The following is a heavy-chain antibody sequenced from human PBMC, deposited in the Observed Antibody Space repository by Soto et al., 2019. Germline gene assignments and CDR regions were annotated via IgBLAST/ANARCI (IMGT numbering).Heavy chain of an antibody. CDR1: GGTFSSHA. CDR2: IIPIFGTA. J-gene: IGHJ6*02. CDR3: ARDHAGDSSPYDSLTGYNYYGMDV. Sequence: SVKVSCKDSGGTFSSHAISWVRQAPGQGLEWMGGIIPIFGTANYAQKFQGRVTITADESTSTAYMELSSLRSEDTAVYYCARDHAGDSSPYDSLTGYNYYGMDVWGQGTTVTVSS. D-gene: IGHD3-9*01. V-gene: IGHV1-69*13.